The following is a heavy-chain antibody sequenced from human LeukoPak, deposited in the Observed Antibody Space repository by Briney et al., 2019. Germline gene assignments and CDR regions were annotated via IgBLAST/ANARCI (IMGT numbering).Heavy chain of an antibody. D-gene: IGHD6-19*01. V-gene: IGHV5-51*01. CDR1: EYSFTNYW. CDR3: ARRKEQWLDRDYFDY. Sequence: GESLKISCKGSEYSFTNYWIGWVRQMPGKGLEWMGIIDPGDSDTRYSPSLQGQVTISVDKSISTAYLQWSSLKASDTAMYYCARRKEQWLDRDYFDYWGQGTLVTVSS. J-gene: IGHJ4*02. CDR2: IDPGDSDT.